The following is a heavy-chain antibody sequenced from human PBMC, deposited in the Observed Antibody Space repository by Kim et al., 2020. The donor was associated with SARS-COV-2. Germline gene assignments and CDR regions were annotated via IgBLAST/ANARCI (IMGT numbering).Heavy chain of an antibody. D-gene: IGHD3-10*01. J-gene: IGHJ3*02. CDR2: ISYDGSNK. Sequence: GGSLRLSCAASAFTFSSYAMHWVRQAPGKGLEWVAVISYDGSNKYYADSVKGRFTISRDNSKNTLYLHMNSLRAEDTAVYYCARLEGGIKAFDIWGQG. CDR3: ARLEGGIKAFDI. V-gene: IGHV3-30*14. CDR1: AFTFSSYA.